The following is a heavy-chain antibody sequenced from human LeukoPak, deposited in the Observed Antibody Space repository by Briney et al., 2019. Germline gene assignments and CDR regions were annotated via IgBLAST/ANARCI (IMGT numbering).Heavy chain of an antibody. Sequence: KAGGSLRLSCAASGFTFSSYSMNWVRQAPGKGLEWVSSISSSSSYIYYADSVKGRFTISRDNAKNSLYLQMNSLRAEDTAVYYCARGRNYYGSGSYYNPNFDYWGQGNPGHRLL. J-gene: IGHJ4*02. V-gene: IGHV3-21*01. CDR3: ARGRNYYGSGSYYNPNFDY. CDR2: ISSSSSYI. D-gene: IGHD3-10*01. CDR1: GFTFSSYS.